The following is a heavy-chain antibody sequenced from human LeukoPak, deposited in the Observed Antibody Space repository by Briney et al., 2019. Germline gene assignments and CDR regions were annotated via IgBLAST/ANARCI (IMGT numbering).Heavy chain of an antibody. D-gene: IGHD2/OR15-2a*01. J-gene: IGHJ4*02. V-gene: IGHV1-8*03. CDR3: ARVGKTCDSFSCPYYFDY. CDR1: GYTFTGHD. CDR2: MNPNSGNT. Sequence: GASVKVSCKASGYTFTGHDINWVRQATGQGPEWMGWMNPNSGNTGYAQKFQGRVTITRNTSISIAYMELRSLRSEDTAVYYCARVGKTCDSFSCPYYFDYWGQGTQVTVSS.